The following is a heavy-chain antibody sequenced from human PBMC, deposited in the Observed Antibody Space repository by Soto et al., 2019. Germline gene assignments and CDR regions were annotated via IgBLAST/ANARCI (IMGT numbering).Heavy chain of an antibody. D-gene: IGHD2-15*01. Sequence: GGLLRLSCAASGFSFINFAMSWVRQAPGKGLEWVAGIGASGDITWYADSVKGRLSISRDNSKNTLYLQLNSLRFEDTAVYYCAKDDFTDRGNDYFDYWGPGTLVTVSS. V-gene: IGHV3-23*01. CDR1: GFSFINFA. J-gene: IGHJ4*02. CDR2: IGASGDIT. CDR3: AKDDFTDRGNDYFDY.